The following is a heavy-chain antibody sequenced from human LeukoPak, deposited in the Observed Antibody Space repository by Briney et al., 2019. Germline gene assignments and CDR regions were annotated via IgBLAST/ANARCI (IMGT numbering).Heavy chain of an antibody. CDR2: ISSNGDNT. Sequence: GGSLRLSCSASGFPFSTYAIHWVRQAPGKGLEYVAGISSNGDNTDFADSVKGRFTISRDNSKNTLSLQMNSLRAEDTAVYHCAKGLVGTEYFQHWGQGTLVTVSS. D-gene: IGHD2-8*02. J-gene: IGHJ1*01. CDR3: AKGLVGTEYFQH. CDR1: GFPFSTYA. V-gene: IGHV3-64*04.